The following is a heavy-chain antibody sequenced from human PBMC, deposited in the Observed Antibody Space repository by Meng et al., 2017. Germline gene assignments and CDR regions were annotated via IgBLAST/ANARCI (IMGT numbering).Heavy chain of an antibody. CDR1: GGSFNGYH. CDR3: AREGDCSGGSCSPVDY. CDR2: INHSGST. D-gene: IGHD2-15*01. J-gene: IGHJ4*02. Sequence: QGQLLQVGAGLWQPSETLCLTCAGYGGSFNGYHWGGIRQPPGKGLEWIGEINHSGSTNYNPSLKSRVTISVDTSKNQFSLKLSSVTAADTAVYYCAREGDCSGGSCSPVDYWGQGTLVTVSS. V-gene: IGHV4-34*01.